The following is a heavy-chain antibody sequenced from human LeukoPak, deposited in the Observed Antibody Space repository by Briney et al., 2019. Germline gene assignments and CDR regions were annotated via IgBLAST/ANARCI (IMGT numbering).Heavy chain of an antibody. J-gene: IGHJ6*02. CDR1: GYTFNNYA. CDR2: INPSGGST. D-gene: IGHD2-21*01. V-gene: IGHV1-46*02. Sequence: ASVKVSCKASGYTFNNYAMNWVRQAPGQGLEWMGIINPSGGSTSYAQKFQGRVTMTRDTSTSTVYMELSSLRSEDTAVYYCASSLILLSLGDYYYYGMDVWGQGTTVTVSS. CDR3: ASSLILLSLGDYYYYGMDV.